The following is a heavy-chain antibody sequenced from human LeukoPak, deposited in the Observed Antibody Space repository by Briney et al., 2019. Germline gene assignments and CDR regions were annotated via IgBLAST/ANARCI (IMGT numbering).Heavy chain of an antibody. Sequence: SETLSLTCTVSGGSISSSNYYWGWIRQPPGEGLEWIGSIYYSGSTYYNPSLKSRVTISVDMSKNQFSLKLTSVAAADTAVYYCAREQLALDYWGQGTLVTVSS. V-gene: IGHV4-39*02. CDR2: IYYSGST. CDR1: GGSISSSNYY. J-gene: IGHJ4*02. D-gene: IGHD1-1*01. CDR3: AREQLALDY.